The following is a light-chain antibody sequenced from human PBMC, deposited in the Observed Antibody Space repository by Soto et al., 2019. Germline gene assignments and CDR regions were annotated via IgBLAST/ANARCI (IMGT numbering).Light chain of an antibody. Sequence: EIVLTQSPATLSLSAGERVTLSCRSSQSVDTMVAWYQQQVGRTPRLLIYETSSRATGGPARFSGSGSGTDFTLTISRLEPEDFAIYFCQVRSDWPPFKYTFGQGTKLEVK. CDR3: QVRSDWPPFKYT. CDR1: QSVDTM. CDR2: ETS. J-gene: IGKJ2*01. V-gene: IGKV3-11*01.